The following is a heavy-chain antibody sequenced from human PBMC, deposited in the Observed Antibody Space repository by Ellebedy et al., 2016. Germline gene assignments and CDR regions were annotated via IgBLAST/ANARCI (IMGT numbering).Heavy chain of an antibody. CDR3: ARGAFVSSKGY. J-gene: IGHJ4*02. V-gene: IGHV4-34*01. CDR1: GGSISSYY. D-gene: IGHD2-2*01. CDR2: INHSGST. Sequence: SETLSLTXTVSGGSISSYYWSWIRQPPGKGLEWIGEINHSGSTYYNPSLKSRVTISVDTSKNQFSLKLSSVTAADTAVYYCARGAFVSSKGYWGQGTLVTVSS.